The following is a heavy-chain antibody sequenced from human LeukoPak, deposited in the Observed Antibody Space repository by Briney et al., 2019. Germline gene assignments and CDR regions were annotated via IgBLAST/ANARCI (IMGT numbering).Heavy chain of an antibody. V-gene: IGHV1-69*13. CDR2: IIPIFGTA. CDR3: ARAPKAVAGTCWFDP. CDR1: GGTYSSYA. D-gene: IGHD6-19*01. Sequence: SVKVSCKASGGTYSSYAISWVRQAPGQGLEWMGGIIPIFGTANYAQKFQGRVTITADESTSTAYMELSSLRSEDTAVYYCARAPKAVAGTCWFDPWGQGTLVTVSS. J-gene: IGHJ5*02.